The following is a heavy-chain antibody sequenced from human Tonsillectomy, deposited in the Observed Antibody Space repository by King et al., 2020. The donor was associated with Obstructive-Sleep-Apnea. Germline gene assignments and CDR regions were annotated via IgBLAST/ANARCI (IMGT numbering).Heavy chain of an antibody. CDR1: GDSISSDDYY. CDR3: ARHGLGTTSFDY. CDR2: IYYSGFT. D-gene: IGHD7-27*01. J-gene: IGHJ4*02. Sequence: MPLQESGPGLVRPSQTLSLTCNVSGDSISSDDYYWSWIRQPPGQGLEWIGYIYYSGFTNYKPSLKNRVTISVDTSKNQFSLKLNSATAADTAVYYCARHGLGTTSFDYWGQGTLVTVSS. V-gene: IGHV4-30-4*01.